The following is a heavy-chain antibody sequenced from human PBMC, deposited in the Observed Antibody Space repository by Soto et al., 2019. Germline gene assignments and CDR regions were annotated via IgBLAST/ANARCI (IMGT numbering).Heavy chain of an antibody. V-gene: IGHV3-21*01. CDR2: ISSSSSYI. J-gene: IGHJ3*02. D-gene: IGHD7-27*01. CDR1: GFTFSSYS. CDR3: ARATIRPKWGRETDAFDI. Sequence: GGSLRLSCAASGFTFSSYSMNWVRQAPGKGLEWVSSISSSSSYIYYADSVKGRFTISRDNAKNSLYLQMNSLRAEDTAVYYCARATIRPKWGRETDAFDIWGQGTMVTVSS.